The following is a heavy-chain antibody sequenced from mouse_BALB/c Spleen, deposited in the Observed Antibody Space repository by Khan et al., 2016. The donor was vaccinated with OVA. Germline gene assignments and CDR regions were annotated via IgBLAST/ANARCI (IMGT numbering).Heavy chain of an antibody. D-gene: IGHD1-1*01. Sequence: VQLQESGAELARPGASVKLSCKASGYTFTDYYINWVQQRPGQGLEWIGEISPGSGDTCYNEKFKGKATLTADKSSSTVYMQLSSLTAEAAAVYCCARRNYFGDTLAYWGQGTLVTVAA. J-gene: IGHJ3*01. CDR2: ISPGSGDT. CDR3: ARRNYFGDTLAY. CDR1: GYTFTDYY. V-gene: IGHV1-77*01.